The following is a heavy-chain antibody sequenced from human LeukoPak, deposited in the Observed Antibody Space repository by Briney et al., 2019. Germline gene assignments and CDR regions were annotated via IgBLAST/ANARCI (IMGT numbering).Heavy chain of an antibody. V-gene: IGHV5-10-1*01. J-gene: IGHJ4*02. Sequence: GESLRISFKGSGYSFTSYWISWVRQMPGKGLEWMGRIDASDSYTNYSPSFQGHVTISADKSISTAYLQWSSLKASDTAMYYCARLYCGGDCYSASHFDYWGQGTLVTVSS. D-gene: IGHD2-21*02. CDR1: GYSFTSYW. CDR2: IDASDSYT. CDR3: ARLYCGGDCYSASHFDY.